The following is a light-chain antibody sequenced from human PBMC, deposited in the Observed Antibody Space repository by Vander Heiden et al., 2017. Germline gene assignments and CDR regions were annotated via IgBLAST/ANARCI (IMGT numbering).Light chain of an antibody. CDR1: SSNIGSNT. CDR2: SNN. J-gene: IGLJ3*02. V-gene: IGLV1-44*01. Sequence: QSVLTQPPSASGTPGQRVTLSCSGCSSNIGSNTVNRYQQLPGTAPDLLNYSNNQRPSGVPDRFSGSKSGTSDSLAISGLQSEDEADYYCAAWDDSLFWVFGGGTKLTVL. CDR3: AAWDDSLFWV.